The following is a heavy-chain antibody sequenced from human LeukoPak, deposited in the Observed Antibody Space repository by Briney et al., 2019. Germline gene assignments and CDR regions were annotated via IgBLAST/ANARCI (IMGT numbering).Heavy chain of an antibody. CDR1: VLTFSSYW. J-gene: IGHJ4*02. Sequence: GGSLRLSCAASVLTFSSYWMNWLRQAPGKGLEWVANIKPDGSDQYYVDSVKGRFTISRDNAKNSLYLQMNSLRAEDTAVYYCARENFQYWAQGTLVTVSS. V-gene: IGHV3-7*04. CDR2: IKPDGSDQ. CDR3: ARENFQY.